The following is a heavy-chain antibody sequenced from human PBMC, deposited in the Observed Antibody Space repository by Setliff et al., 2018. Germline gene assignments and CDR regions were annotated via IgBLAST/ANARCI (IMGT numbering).Heavy chain of an antibody. CDR3: ATNSGGNTIDAFDI. Sequence: ASVKVSCKVSGYTLTELSMHWVRQAPGKRLEWMGGFDPEDGETIYAQKFQGRVTMTEDTSTDTAYMELSSLRSEDTAVYYCATNSGGNTIDAFDIWGQGTMVTVSS. CDR1: GYTLTELS. V-gene: IGHV1-24*01. D-gene: IGHD2-15*01. J-gene: IGHJ3*02. CDR2: FDPEDGET.